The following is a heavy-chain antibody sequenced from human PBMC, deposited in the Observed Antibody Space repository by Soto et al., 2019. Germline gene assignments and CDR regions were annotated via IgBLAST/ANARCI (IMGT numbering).Heavy chain of an antibody. V-gene: IGHV1-2*02. J-gene: IGHJ3*02. CDR2: ITPNSGGT. CDR1: RFTLTTSA. D-gene: IGHD3-22*01. Sequence: GAAVTVPCRTCRFTLTTSAGRWVRQAPGQGPEWMGWITPNSGGTNYEKKFQGRVPMTRDTSISTAYMELSRLRSDDTAVYYCARDQGEDYYDSSGPGAFDIWGKGTMVTVSS. CDR3: ARDQGEDYYDSSGPGAFDI.